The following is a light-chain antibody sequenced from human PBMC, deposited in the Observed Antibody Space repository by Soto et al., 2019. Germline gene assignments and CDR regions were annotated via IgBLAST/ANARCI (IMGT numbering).Light chain of an antibody. CDR3: QQYNNWPPYT. CDR1: QSVSTY. CDR2: DAS. V-gene: IGKV3-11*01. Sequence: ETVLTQSPATLSLSPGESATLSCRASQSVSTYLAWYRQKPGQAPRLLIYDASNRVTGIPARFRGSGSGTDFTLTISSLEPDDFAVYYCQQYNNWPPYTFGQGTKLEIK. J-gene: IGKJ2*01.